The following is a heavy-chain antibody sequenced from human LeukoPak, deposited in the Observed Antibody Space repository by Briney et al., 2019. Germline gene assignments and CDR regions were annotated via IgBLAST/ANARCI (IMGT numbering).Heavy chain of an antibody. D-gene: IGHD2-8*02. V-gene: IGHV3-21*01. CDR2: ISSSSSHT. CDR3: ARTSTGFDY. CDR1: GFTFSNYT. J-gene: IGHJ4*02. Sequence: GGSPRLSCAASGFTFSNYTMNWVRQAPGKGLEWVSSISSSSSHTYYADSLRGRFTISRDNAKNSLYLQMNSLRAEDTAVYHCARTSTGFDYWGQGTLVTVSS.